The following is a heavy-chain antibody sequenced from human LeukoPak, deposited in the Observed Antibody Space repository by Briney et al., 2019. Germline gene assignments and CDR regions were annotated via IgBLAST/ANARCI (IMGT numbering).Heavy chain of an antibody. CDR2: ISWNSGSI. D-gene: IGHD6-6*01. CDR1: GFTFSSYG. CDR3: AKDIQRGNGRARPVLGPYYYYYYGMDV. Sequence: GGSLRLSCAASGFTFSSYGMSWVRQAPGKGLEWVSGISWNSGSIGYADSVKGRFTISRDNAKNSLYLQMNSLRAEDTALYYCAKDIQRGNGRARPVLGPYYYYYYGMDVWGQGTTVTVSS. J-gene: IGHJ6*02. V-gene: IGHV3-9*01.